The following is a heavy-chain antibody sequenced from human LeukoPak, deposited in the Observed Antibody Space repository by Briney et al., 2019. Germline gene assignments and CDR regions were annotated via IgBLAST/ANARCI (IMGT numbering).Heavy chain of an antibody. D-gene: IGHD6-19*01. CDR1: GFTFGDYA. CDR2: ISYDGSNT. Sequence: GGSLRLSCTASGFTFGDYAMSWVRQAPGKGLEWVAVISYDGSNTYYADSVKGRFTISRDNAKNSLYLQMNSLRAEDTALYYCAKDRAGYSSGYDYWGQGTLVTVSS. J-gene: IGHJ4*02. V-gene: IGHV3-30*04. CDR3: AKDRAGYSSGYDY.